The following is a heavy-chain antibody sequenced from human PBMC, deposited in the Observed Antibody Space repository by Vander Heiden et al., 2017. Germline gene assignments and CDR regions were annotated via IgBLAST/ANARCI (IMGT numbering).Heavy chain of an antibody. CDR3: AKDTGSLFDSSGYYPFDP. J-gene: IGHJ5*02. CDR2: ISYDGSNK. Sequence: QVQLVESGGGVVQPGRSLRLSCAASGFTFSSYGMHWVRQAPGKGLEWVAVISYDGSNKYYADSVKGRFTISRDNSKNTLYLQMNSLRAEDTAVYYCAKDTGSLFDSSGYYPFDPWGQGTLVTVSS. CDR1: GFTFSSYG. D-gene: IGHD3-22*01. V-gene: IGHV3-30*18.